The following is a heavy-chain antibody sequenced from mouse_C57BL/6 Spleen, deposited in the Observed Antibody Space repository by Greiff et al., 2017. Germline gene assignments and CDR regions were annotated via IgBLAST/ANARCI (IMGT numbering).Heavy chain of an antibody. CDR2: ISDGGSYT. D-gene: IGHD3-3*01. Sequence: EVKLVQSGAGLVKPGGSLKLSCAASGFTFTSYAMSWVRQTPEKRLEWVATISDGGSYTYYPDNVKGRFTISSDNAKNNLYLQMSHLTSEDTAMXDCAREGCDSSPRGYFDVWGTGTTVTVSA. CDR3: AREGCDSSPRGYFDV. V-gene: IGHV5-4*01. CDR1: GFTFTSYA. J-gene: IGHJ1*03.